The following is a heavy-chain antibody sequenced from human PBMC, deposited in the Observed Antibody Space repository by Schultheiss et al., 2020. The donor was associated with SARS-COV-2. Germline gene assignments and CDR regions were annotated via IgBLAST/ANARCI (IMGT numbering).Heavy chain of an antibody. J-gene: IGHJ4*02. CDR2: ISYTGSP. V-gene: IGHV4-59*01. D-gene: IGHD4-11*01. CDR1: SGSLIPYY. Sequence: SETLSLTCTVSSGSLIPYYWTWIRQPPGKGLEWIGYISYTGSPSYNPSLKSRITISVDTSKKQFSLRLGSVTAADTAVYYCARRRQDTSAYSFFDSWGQGTLVTVSS. CDR3: ARRRQDTSAYSFFDS.